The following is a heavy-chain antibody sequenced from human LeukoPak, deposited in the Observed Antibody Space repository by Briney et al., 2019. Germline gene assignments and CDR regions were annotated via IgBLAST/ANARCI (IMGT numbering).Heavy chain of an antibody. D-gene: IGHD4-23*01. CDR2: IYYSGST. CDR3: ARGYGGNSVDY. Sequence: SETLSLTCTVSGGPISSYYWSWIRQPPGKGLEWIGYIYYSGSTNYNPSLKSRVTISVDTSNNQFYLKLSSVTAADTAVYYCARGYGGNSVDYWGQGTLVTVSS. J-gene: IGHJ4*02. V-gene: IGHV4-59*01. CDR1: GGPISSYY.